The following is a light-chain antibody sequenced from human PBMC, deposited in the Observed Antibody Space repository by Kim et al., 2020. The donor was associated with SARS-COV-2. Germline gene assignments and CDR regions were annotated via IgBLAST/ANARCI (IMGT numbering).Light chain of an antibody. V-gene: IGLV3-1*01. CDR3: QAWDSRNVV. CDR1: KLGDKY. Sequence: SYELTQPPSVSVSPGQPASITCSGDKLGDKYVCWYQQKAGQSPVVVIYEDTRRPSGIPERFSGSNSGNTATLTISGTQALDEGDYYCQAWDSRNVVFGGGTKLTVL. CDR2: EDT. J-gene: IGLJ2*01.